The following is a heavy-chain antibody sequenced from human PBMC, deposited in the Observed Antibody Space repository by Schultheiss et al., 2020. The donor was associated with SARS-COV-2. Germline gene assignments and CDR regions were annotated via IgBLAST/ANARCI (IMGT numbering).Heavy chain of an antibody. Sequence: GGSLRLSCAASGFTFSNYAMHWVRQAPGKGLEWVADISYDGSNKYYADSVKGRFTISRDNSKNTLYLQMNSLRAEDTAVYYCARDVIAVADSFDYWGQGTLVTVSS. V-gene: IGHV3-30-3*01. CDR3: ARDVIAVADSFDY. D-gene: IGHD6-19*01. CDR2: ISYDGSNK. CDR1: GFTFSNYA. J-gene: IGHJ4*02.